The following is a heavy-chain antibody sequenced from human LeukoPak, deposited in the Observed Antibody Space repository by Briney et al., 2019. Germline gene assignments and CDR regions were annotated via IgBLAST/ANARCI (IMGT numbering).Heavy chain of an antibody. D-gene: IGHD1-26*01. CDR3: AKGFGSYYSSGVYMAY. CDR1: GFTFGDYA. CDR2: IGTAGDT. J-gene: IGHJ4*02. Sequence: GGSLRLSCTASGFTFGDYAMSWVRQATGKGLEWVSAIGTAGDTYYPGSVKGRFTISRENAKNSLYLQMNSLRGEDTAVYYCAKGFGSYYSSGVYMAYWGQGTLVTVSS. V-gene: IGHV3-13*01.